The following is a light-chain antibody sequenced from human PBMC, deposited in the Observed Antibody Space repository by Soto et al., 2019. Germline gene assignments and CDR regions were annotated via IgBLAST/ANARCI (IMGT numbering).Light chain of an antibody. J-gene: IGKJ2*01. V-gene: IGKV1-6*01. CDR1: QDIRKD. CDR2: GAS. Sequence: AIQMTQSPSSLSASVGDRFTITLRSSQDIRKDLAWYQQKPGKAPQILIYGASTLQTGVASRFSGSGSATDFTLTISSLQPEDSAAYYCLQDYNYPFTFGQGTKVDI. CDR3: LQDYNYPFT.